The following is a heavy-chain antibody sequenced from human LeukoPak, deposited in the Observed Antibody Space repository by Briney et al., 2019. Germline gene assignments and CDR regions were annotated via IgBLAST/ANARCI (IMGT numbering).Heavy chain of an antibody. D-gene: IGHD1-26*01. CDR1: GGSISNSDR. V-gene: IGHV4-4*02. Sequence: SGTLSLNCAVSGGSISNSDRWRWVRQPPEKGLEWIGEIHHSGGTKYNPSLKSRVTMSVDNSKNQFSLELTSVTAADTAVYYCARGPKVGLSWFDPWGQGTLVTVSS. CDR3: ARGPKVGLSWFDP. CDR2: IHHSGGT. J-gene: IGHJ5*02.